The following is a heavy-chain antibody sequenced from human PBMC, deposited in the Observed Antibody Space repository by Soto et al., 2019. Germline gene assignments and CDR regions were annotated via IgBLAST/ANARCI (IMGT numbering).Heavy chain of an antibody. J-gene: IGHJ4*02. CDR2: IYTSGST. CDR3: ARQRGSRYYYDSSGYYYDY. CDR1: GGSVSNFY. V-gene: IGHV4-4*07. Sequence: PSETLSLTCTVSGGSVSNFYWNWIRQPAGKRLEWIGRIYTSGSTNYNPSLRSRVTMSIDTSRNQFSLKLNSVTAADTAVYYCARQRGSRYYYDSSGYYYDYWGQGTLVTVS. D-gene: IGHD3-22*01.